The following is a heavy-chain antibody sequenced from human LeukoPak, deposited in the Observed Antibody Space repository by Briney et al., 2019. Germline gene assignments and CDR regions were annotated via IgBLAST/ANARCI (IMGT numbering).Heavy chain of an antibody. CDR1: GGSISGYY. J-gene: IGHJ3*02. CDR3: ARHFTYYYDSSGYPRDAFDI. Sequence: PSETLSLTCTVSGGSISGYYWSWIRQSPGKGLVWIGYIYYSGSTNYNPSLKSRVTISEDMSKNQFSLKLSSVTAADTALYYCARHFTYYYDSSGYPRDAFDIWDQGTMVTVSS. CDR2: IYYSGST. V-gene: IGHV4-59*08. D-gene: IGHD3-22*01.